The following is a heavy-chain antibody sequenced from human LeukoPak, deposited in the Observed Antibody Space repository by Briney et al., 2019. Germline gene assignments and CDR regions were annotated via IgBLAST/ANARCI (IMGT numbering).Heavy chain of an antibody. Sequence: GGSLRLSCAASGFTFSSYAMSWVRQAPGKGLEWVSAISGSGGSTYYADSVKGRFTISRDNSKNTLYLQMNSLRAEDTAVYYCARSSPVQLESDYYYGMDVWGKGTTVTVSS. D-gene: IGHD1-1*01. J-gene: IGHJ6*04. CDR3: ARSSPVQLESDYYYGMDV. V-gene: IGHV3-23*01. CDR1: GFTFSSYA. CDR2: ISGSGGST.